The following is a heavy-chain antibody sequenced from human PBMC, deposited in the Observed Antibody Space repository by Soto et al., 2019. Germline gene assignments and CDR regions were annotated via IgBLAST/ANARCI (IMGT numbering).Heavy chain of an antibody. J-gene: IGHJ6*03. CDR3: ARRPLASTVTSIYYYYYMDV. Sequence: ASVKVSCKASGYTFTSYGISWVRQAPGQGLEWMGWISAYNGNTNYAQKLQGRVTMTTDTSTSTAYMELRSLRSDDTAVYYCARRPLASTVTSIYYYYYMDVWGKGTTVTVSS. V-gene: IGHV1-18*01. D-gene: IGHD4-17*01. CDR1: GYTFTSYG. CDR2: ISAYNGNT.